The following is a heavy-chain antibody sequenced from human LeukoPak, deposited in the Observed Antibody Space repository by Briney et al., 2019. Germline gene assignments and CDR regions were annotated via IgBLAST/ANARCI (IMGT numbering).Heavy chain of an antibody. CDR2: IIPIFGTA. Sequence: SVKVSCKASGYTFTSYDVSWVRQAPGQGLEWMGGIIPIFGTANYAQKFQGRVTITADESTSTAYMELSSLRSEDTAVYYCATYRDIVVVPADLMRYMDVWGKGTTLTVSS. CDR3: ATYRDIVVVPADLMRYMDV. D-gene: IGHD2-2*01. V-gene: IGHV1-69*13. CDR1: GYTFTSYD. J-gene: IGHJ6*03.